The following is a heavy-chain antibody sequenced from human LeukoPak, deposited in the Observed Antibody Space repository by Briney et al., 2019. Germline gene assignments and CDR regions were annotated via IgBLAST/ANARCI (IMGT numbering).Heavy chain of an antibody. CDR2: ISDNGLST. CDR1: GFTFRNYA. V-gene: IGHV3-23*01. J-gene: IGHJ4*02. Sequence: PGGSLRLSCAASGFTFRNYAISWVRQAPGKGLEWVSSISDNGLSTSYARSVKGRFTISRDDAKNTVYLKMNSLRAEDTAFYYCARNLTGYHQRLDYWGQGTLVTVSS. CDR3: ARNLTGYHQRLDY. D-gene: IGHD3-9*01.